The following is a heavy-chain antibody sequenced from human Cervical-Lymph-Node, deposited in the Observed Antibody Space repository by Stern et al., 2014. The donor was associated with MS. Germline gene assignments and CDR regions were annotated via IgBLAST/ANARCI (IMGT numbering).Heavy chain of an antibody. J-gene: IGHJ4*02. Sequence: QVQLQESGPGLVRPSQTLSLPCTVSGDSISSRRFYWTWLRQPPGQGLECLGRIYTTGSAHSIPSLKTLTTIPRNTPKNQFPVNLSSVAAADSAVDYCARDLHGRIEYWGQGTLVAVSS. V-gene: IGHV4-61*02. CDR2: IYTTGSA. CDR1: GDSISSRRFY. CDR3: ARDLHGRIEY.